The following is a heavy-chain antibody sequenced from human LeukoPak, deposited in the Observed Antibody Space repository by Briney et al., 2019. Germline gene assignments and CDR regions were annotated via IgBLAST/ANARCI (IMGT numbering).Heavy chain of an antibody. CDR2: IIPIFGTA. CDR1: GGTFSSYA. V-gene: IGHV1-69*13. J-gene: IGHJ3*02. CDR3: ARDLSGTNYDFWSGATGGGASDI. D-gene: IGHD3-3*01. Sequence: GASVKVSCKASGGTFSSYAISWVRQAPGQGLEWMGGIIPIFGTANYAQKFQGRVTITADESTSTAYMELSSLRSEDTAVYYCARDLSGTNYDFWSGATGGGASDIWGQGTMVTVSS.